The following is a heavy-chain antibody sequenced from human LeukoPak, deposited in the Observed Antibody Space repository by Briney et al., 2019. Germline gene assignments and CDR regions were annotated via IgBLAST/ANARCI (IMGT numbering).Heavy chain of an antibody. Sequence: PGGSLRLSCAASGFTFSSYAMHWVRQAPGKGLEWVAVISYDGSNKYYADSVKGRFTISRDNSKNTLYLQMNSLRAEDTAVYYCARDDYDILNGYTYYFDYWGQGTLVTVSS. V-gene: IGHV3-30-3*01. CDR1: GFTFSSYA. J-gene: IGHJ4*02. CDR2: ISYDGSNK. CDR3: ARDDYDILNGYTYYFDY. D-gene: IGHD3-9*01.